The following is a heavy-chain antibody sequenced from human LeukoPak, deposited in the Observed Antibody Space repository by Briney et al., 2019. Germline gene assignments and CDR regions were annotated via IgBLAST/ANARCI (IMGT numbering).Heavy chain of an antibody. CDR2: ISSSSTYI. CDR3: ARDRGGSYSAIDY. J-gene: IGHJ4*02. Sequence: GGSLRLSCAASGFTFSSYSMNWVRQAPGKGLEWVSSISSSSTYIYYADSVKGRFTISRDNAKNSLYLQMNSLRAEDTAVYYCARDRGGSYSAIDYWGQGTLVTVSS. V-gene: IGHV3-21*01. CDR1: GFTFSSYS. D-gene: IGHD1-26*01.